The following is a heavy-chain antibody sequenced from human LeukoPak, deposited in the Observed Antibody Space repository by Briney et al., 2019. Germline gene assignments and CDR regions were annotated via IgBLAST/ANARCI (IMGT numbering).Heavy chain of an antibody. V-gene: IGHV4-59*02. Sequence: SETLSLTCTVSGGSVSGYYWSWIRQPPGKGLEWIGYISYSGSTNYNASLKSRITISVDTSMNQFSLKLSSVTAADTAVYYCARGGGSYYDYDYWGQGTLVTVSS. J-gene: IGHJ4*02. CDR2: ISYSGST. CDR3: ARGGGSYYDYDY. D-gene: IGHD1-26*01. CDR1: GGSVSGYY.